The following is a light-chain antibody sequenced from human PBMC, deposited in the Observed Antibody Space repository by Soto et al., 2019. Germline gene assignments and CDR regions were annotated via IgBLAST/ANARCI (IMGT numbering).Light chain of an antibody. CDR2: VTS. CDR3: QQSYNSPQT. CDR1: QGISSW. V-gene: IGKV1-12*01. J-gene: IGKJ1*01. Sequence: DIQMTQSPSSVSASVGDRVTITCRASQGISSWLAWYQQKPGKAPKLLIYVTSTLQTGVPSRFSGSRSGADFTLTISSLQPEDFATYSCQQSYNSPQTFGQGTQGGYQ.